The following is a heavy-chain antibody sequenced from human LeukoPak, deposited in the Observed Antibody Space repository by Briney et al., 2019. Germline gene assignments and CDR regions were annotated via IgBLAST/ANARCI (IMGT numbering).Heavy chain of an antibody. Sequence: SETLSLTCTVSGGSISSYYWSWIRQPPGKGLEWIGYIYYSGSTNYNPSLKSRVTISVDTSKNQFSLKLSSVTAADTAVYYCASSVVPAAREPLDYYMDVWGKGTTVTVSS. J-gene: IGHJ6*03. V-gene: IGHV4-59*01. CDR2: IYYSGST. CDR1: GGSISSYY. CDR3: ASSVVPAAREPLDYYMDV. D-gene: IGHD2-2*01.